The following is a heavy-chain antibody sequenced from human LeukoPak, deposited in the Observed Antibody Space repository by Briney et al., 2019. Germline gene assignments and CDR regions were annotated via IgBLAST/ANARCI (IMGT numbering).Heavy chain of an antibody. J-gene: IGHJ5*02. CDR2: IKSKTDGGTT. Sequence: PGGSLRLSCAASGFTFSNPWMSWVRQAPGKGLEWVGRIKSKTDGGTTEYAAAVQGRFTISRDHSKNTLYLKMNSLRAEDTALYYCAKDSDSSSWYAPPTWFDPWGQGTLVTVSS. CDR1: GFTFSNPW. CDR3: AKDSDSSSWYAPPTWFDP. V-gene: IGHV3-15*01. D-gene: IGHD6-13*01.